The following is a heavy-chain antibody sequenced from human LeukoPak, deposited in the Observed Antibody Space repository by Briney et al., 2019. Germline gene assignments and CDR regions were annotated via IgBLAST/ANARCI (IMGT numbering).Heavy chain of an antibody. CDR1: EFTFSSYN. Sequence: AGGSLRLSCAASEFTFSSYNMNWVRQAPGKGLEWVSSISSFSSYIYYADSVKGRFTISRDNAKNSLYLQMSSLRAEDTAVYYCARVASWKGYMDVWGKGTTVTVSS. V-gene: IGHV3-21*04. D-gene: IGHD1-1*01. CDR2: ISSFSSYI. CDR3: ARVASWKGYMDV. J-gene: IGHJ6*03.